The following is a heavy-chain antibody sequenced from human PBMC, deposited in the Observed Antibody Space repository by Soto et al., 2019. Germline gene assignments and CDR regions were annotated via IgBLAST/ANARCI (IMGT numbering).Heavy chain of an antibody. V-gene: IGHV3-21*01. J-gene: IGHJ6*02. Sequence: GGSLRLSCAASGFTFSSYSMNWVRQAPGKGLEWVSSISSSSSYIYYADSVKGRFTISRDNAKNSLYLQMNSLRAEDTAVYYCARDLAPIITMIVVDIYYYGMDVWGQGTTVTVSS. CDR3: ARDLAPIITMIVVDIYYYGMDV. CDR1: GFTFSSYS. D-gene: IGHD3-22*01. CDR2: ISSSSSYI.